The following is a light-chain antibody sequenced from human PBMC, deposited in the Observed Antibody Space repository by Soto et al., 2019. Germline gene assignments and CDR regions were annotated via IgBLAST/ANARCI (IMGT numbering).Light chain of an antibody. CDR2: DAS. V-gene: IGKV3-11*01. CDR1: QSVSSY. Sequence: EIVLTQSPATLSLSPGERATLSCRPSQSVSSYLAWYQQKPGQAPRLLIYDASNRATGIPARFSGSGSGTDFTLTISSLEPEDFAVYYCQQRSNWLTFGGGTKVESK. J-gene: IGKJ4*01. CDR3: QQRSNWLT.